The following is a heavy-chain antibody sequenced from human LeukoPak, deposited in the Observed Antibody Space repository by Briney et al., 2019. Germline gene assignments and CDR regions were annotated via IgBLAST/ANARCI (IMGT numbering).Heavy chain of an antibody. CDR2: INPNSGGT. J-gene: IGHJ5*02. D-gene: IGHD3-9*01. CDR3: ARDYTAGLRYFDWLLRGSDWFDP. Sequence: ASVKVSCKASGYTFTGYYMHWVRQAPGQGLGWMGWINPNSGGTDYAQKFQGRVTMTRDTSISRAYMELRRLRSDDTAVYYWARDYTAGLRYFDWLLRGSDWFDPWGQGTLVTVSS. V-gene: IGHV1-2*02. CDR1: GYTFTGYY.